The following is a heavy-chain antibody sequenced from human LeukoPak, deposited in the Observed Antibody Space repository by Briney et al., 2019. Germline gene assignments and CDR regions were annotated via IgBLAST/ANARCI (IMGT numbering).Heavy chain of an antibody. Sequence: ASVKVSCKASGYTFTGYYMHWVRQAPGQGLEWIGWINPNSGDTNYAQKFQGRVTMTRDTSISTAYMELSRLRADDTAVYFCARDRNDLLLGLDYWGQGTLVSVSS. CDR1: GYTFTGYY. CDR2: INPNSGDT. CDR3: ARDRNDLLLGLDY. J-gene: IGHJ4*02. V-gene: IGHV1-2*02. D-gene: IGHD3-10*01.